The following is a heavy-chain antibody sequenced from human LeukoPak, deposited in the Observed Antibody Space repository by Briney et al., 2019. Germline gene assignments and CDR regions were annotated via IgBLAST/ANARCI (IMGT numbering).Heavy chain of an antibody. V-gene: IGHV3-43D*03. J-gene: IGHJ4*02. CDR1: GFTFDDYA. CDR2: ISWDGGST. D-gene: IGHD6-19*01. CDR3: AKERSVAGTFDYFDY. Sequence: PGGSLRLSCAASGFTFDDYAMHWVRQAPGKGLEWVSLISWDGGSTYYADSVKGRFTISRDNSKNSLYLQMNSLRAEDTALYYCAKERSVAGTFDYFDYWGQGTLVTVSS.